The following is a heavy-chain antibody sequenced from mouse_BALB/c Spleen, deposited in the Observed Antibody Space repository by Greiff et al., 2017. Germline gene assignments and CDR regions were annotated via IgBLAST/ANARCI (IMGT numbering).Heavy chain of an antibody. V-gene: IGHV5-6*01. J-gene: IGHJ3*01. CDR3: ARFLLITTVVDSIAY. Sequence: EVNVVESGGDLVKPGGSLKLSCAASGFTFSSYGMSWVRQTPDKRLEWVATISSGGSYTYYPDSVKGRFTISRDNAKNTLYLQMSSLKSEDTAMYYCARFLLITTVVDSIAYWGQGTLVTVSA. CDR2: ISSGGSYT. D-gene: IGHD1-1*01. CDR1: GFTFSSYG.